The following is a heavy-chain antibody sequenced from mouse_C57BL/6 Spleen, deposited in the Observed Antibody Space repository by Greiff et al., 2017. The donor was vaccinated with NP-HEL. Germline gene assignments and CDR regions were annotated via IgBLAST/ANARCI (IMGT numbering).Heavy chain of an antibody. CDR2: IYPGDGDT. V-gene: IGHV1-82*01. CDR1: GYAFSSSW. Sequence: VQLQQSGPELVKPGASVKISCKASGYAFSSSWMNWVKQRPGKGLEWIGRIYPGDGDTNYNGKFKGKATLTADKSSSTAYMQLSSLTSEDSAVYFCARKRSYYDYDNYAMDYWGQGTSVTVSS. J-gene: IGHJ4*01. D-gene: IGHD2-4*01. CDR3: ARKRSYYDYDNYAMDY.